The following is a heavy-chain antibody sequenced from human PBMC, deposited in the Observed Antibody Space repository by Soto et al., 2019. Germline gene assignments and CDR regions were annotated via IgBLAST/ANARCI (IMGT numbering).Heavy chain of an antibody. CDR1: GFTFSSYS. CDR3: ARGVGYDFWSGYYPTAYYFDY. CDR2: ISSSSSYI. Sequence: GGSLRLSCAASGFTFSSYSMNWVRQAPGKGLEWVSSISSSSSYIYYADSVKGRFTISRDNAKNSLYLQMNSLRAEDTAVYYCARGVGYDFWSGYYPTAYYFDYWGQGTLVTVSS. V-gene: IGHV3-21*01. D-gene: IGHD3-3*01. J-gene: IGHJ4*02.